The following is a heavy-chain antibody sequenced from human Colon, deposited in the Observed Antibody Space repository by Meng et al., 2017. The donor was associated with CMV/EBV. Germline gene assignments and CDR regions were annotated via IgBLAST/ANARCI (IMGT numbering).Heavy chain of an antibody. CDR2: ISGGGTST. CDR1: GFNFRSCA. V-gene: IGHV3-23*01. J-gene: IGHJ4*02. D-gene: IGHD6-19*01. CDR3: ARGVIAVGQRHYFDH. Sequence: GGSLRLSCAASGFNFRSCAMSWVRQAPGKGLEWVSSISGGGTSTYYADSVKGRFTISRDTPKNTLFLQLNSLRAEDTAVYYCARGVIAVGQRHYFDHWGQGTLVTVSS.